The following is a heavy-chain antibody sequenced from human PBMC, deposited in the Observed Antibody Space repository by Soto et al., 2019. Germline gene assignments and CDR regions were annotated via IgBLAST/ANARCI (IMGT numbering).Heavy chain of an antibody. D-gene: IGHD6-13*01. J-gene: IGHJ4*02. CDR3: ARQRQQLGVAVDTFDY. Sequence: ASETLSLTCTVSGGSISSSSYYWGWIRQPPGKGLEWIGSIYYSGSTYYNPSLKSRVTISVDTSKNQFSLKLSSVTAADTAVYYCARQRQQLGVAVDTFDYWGQGTLVTVSS. CDR2: IYYSGST. V-gene: IGHV4-39*01. CDR1: GGSISSSSYY.